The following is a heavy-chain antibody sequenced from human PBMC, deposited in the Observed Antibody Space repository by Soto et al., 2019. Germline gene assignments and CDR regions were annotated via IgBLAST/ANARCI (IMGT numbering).Heavy chain of an antibody. Sequence: QVQLVQSGAEVKKPGASVKVSCKASGYTFTSYYMHWVRQAPGQGLEWMGIINPSGGSTSYAQKFQGRVTMTRDTSTSTVYRELSSLRSEDTAVYYCARVRVAARPDYYYGMDVWGQGTTVTVSS. J-gene: IGHJ6*02. D-gene: IGHD6-6*01. V-gene: IGHV1-46*01. CDR3: ARVRVAARPDYYYGMDV. CDR2: INPSGGST. CDR1: GYTFTSYY.